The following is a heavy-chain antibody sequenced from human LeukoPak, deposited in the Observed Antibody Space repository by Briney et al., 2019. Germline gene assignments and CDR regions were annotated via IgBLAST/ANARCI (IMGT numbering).Heavy chain of an antibody. J-gene: IGHJ4*02. V-gene: IGHV3-11*01. CDR2: ISSSGSTI. CDR1: GFTFSDYY. Sequence: GASLRLSCAASGFTFSDYYMSWIRQAPGKGLEWVSYISSSGSTIYYADSVKGRFTISRDNAKNSLYLQMNSLRAEDTAVYYCAGGDYYDSSGYSDCWGQGTLVTVSS. D-gene: IGHD3-22*01. CDR3: AGGDYYDSSGYSDC.